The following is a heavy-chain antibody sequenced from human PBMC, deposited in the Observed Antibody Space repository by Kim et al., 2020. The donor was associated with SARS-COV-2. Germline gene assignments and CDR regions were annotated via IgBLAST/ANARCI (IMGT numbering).Heavy chain of an antibody. CDR1: GGSVSSRSHY. D-gene: IGHD3-10*01. V-gene: IGHV4-39*01. CDR2: IYSSGST. CDR3: ARLSSGSYYPPNNSFDP. J-gene: IGHJ5*02. Sequence: SETLSLTCTVSGGSVSSRSHYWGWIRQPPGRGLEWIGTIYSSGSTYFNPSLQSRVTISVDTSRNQFSLKLSSVTAADTAVYYCARLSSGSYYPPNNSFDPWGQGTLVTVSS.